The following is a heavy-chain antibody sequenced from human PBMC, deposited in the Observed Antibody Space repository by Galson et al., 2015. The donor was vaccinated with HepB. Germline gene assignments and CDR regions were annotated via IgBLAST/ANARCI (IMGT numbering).Heavy chain of an antibody. CDR1: GYSSTSYW. CDR3: ARVRINMVRGVIIYYYGMDV. V-gene: IGHV5-51*01. CDR2: INVGDSDT. Sequence: QSGAEVKKPGESLKISCKGSGYSSTSYWIGWVRQMPGKGLEWMGIINVGDSDTRYNPSFQGLVTMSAGKSISTAYLQWSSLKASDTAMYYCARVRINMVRGVIIYYYGMDVWGQGTTVTVSS. J-gene: IGHJ6*02. D-gene: IGHD3-10*01.